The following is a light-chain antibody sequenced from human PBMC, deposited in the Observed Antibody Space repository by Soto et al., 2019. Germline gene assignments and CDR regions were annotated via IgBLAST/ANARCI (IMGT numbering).Light chain of an antibody. CDR2: ATS. V-gene: IGKV3-20*01. J-gene: IGKJ2*01. CDR1: QSISTDS. CDR3: PPNS. Sequence: EIVLTQSPGTLSLSPGERATLSCRATQSISTDSLAWYQHKPGQAPRLLIYATSTRATGIPDRFSGSGSGTDFTLTISRLAPEDFAVYYCPPNSFGQGTRLEFK.